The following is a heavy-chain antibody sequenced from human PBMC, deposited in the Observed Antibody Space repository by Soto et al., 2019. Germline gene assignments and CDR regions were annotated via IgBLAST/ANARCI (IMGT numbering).Heavy chain of an antibody. D-gene: IGHD6-13*01. J-gene: IGHJ6*02. V-gene: IGHV3-23*01. CDR2: ISGSGGST. Sequence: GSLRLSCAASGFTFSSYAMSWVRQAPGKGLEWVSAISGSGGSTYYADSVKGRFTISRDNSKNTLYLQMNSLRAEDTAVYYCAKDSSIAAAGSSYYGMDVWGQGTTVTVSS. CDR3: AKDSSIAAAGSSYYGMDV. CDR1: GFTFSSYA.